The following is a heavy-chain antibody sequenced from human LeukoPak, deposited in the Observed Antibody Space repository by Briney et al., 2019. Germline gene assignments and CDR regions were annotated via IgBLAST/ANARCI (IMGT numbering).Heavy chain of an antibody. CDR3: ARSRGSYANYFDY. Sequence: GASVKVSCTFTGYYMHWVRQAPGQGLEWMGWINPNSGGTNYAQKFQGRVTMTRDTSISTAYMELSRLRSDDTAVYYCARSRGSYANYFDYWGQGTLVTVSS. CDR2: INPNSGGT. J-gene: IGHJ4*02. CDR1: FTGYY. D-gene: IGHD1-26*01. V-gene: IGHV1-2*02.